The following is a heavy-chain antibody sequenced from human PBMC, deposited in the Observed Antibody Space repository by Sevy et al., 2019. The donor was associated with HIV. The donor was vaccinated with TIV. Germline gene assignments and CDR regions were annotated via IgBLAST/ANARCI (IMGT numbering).Heavy chain of an antibody. J-gene: IGHJ4*02. V-gene: IGHV3-23*01. CDR3: AKGSNTAMVVFDY. CDR2: ISGSGGST. Sequence: GGSLRLSCAASGFTFSSYAMSWVRQAPGKGLEWVSAISGSGGSTYYADSVKGRFTISRDNSKNTRYLQMNSMRAEDTAVYYCAKGSNTAMVVFDYWGQGTLVTVSS. D-gene: IGHD5-18*01. CDR1: GFTFSSYA.